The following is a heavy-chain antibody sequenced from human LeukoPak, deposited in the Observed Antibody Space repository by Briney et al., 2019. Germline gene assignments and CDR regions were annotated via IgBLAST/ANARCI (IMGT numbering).Heavy chain of an antibody. CDR1: GGSISSYY. CDR2: IYYSGST. J-gene: IGHJ3*02. V-gene: IGHV4-59*01. D-gene: IGHD6-6*01. CDR3: ARGVRARHDAFDI. Sequence: SETLSLTCTVSGGSISSYYWSWIRQPPGKGLEWIGYIYYSGSTNYSPSLKSRVTISVDTSKNQFSLKLSAVNAADTAVYYCARGVRARHDAFDIWGQGTMVTVSS.